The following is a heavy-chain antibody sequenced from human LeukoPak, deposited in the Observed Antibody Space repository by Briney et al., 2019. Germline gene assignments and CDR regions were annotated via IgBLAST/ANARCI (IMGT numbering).Heavy chain of an antibody. CDR3: ARDHCSANSCYEDYYNGLDV. CDR2: INPSGGST. J-gene: IGHJ6*02. CDR1: GYTFTSYY. Sequence: ASVKVSCKASGYTFTSYYMHWVRQAPGQGLEWMGIINPSGGSTSYAQKFQGRVTMTRDTPTSTVYMELSRLRSDDTAVYYCARDHCSANSCYEDYYNGLDVWGQGTTVTVSS. V-gene: IGHV1-46*01. D-gene: IGHD2-2*01.